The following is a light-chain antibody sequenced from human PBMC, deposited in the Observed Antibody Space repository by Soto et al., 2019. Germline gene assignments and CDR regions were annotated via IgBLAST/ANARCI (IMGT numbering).Light chain of an antibody. CDR2: GAS. CDR1: QSIRSNY. J-gene: IGKJ1*01. CDR3: QQYGSSPGT. Sequence: ETVLTQSPGTLSLSPGERATLSCRASQSIRSNYLAWYRQTPGQAPRLLIYGASKRASGIADRFSGSGSGTDFTLISSRLEPEDFALYYCQQYGSSPGTFGQGTKVEIK. V-gene: IGKV3-20*01.